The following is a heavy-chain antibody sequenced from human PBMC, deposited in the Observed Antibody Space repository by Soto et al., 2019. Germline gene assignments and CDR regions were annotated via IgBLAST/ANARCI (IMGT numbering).Heavy chain of an antibody. CDR2: ISPSGGDT. V-gene: IGHV3-23*01. D-gene: IGHD2-15*01. CDR3: AKHGCSYPACYPYYYYVDV. CDR1: TFTLSSYG. Sequence: EVPLLESGGGLVQTGGSLRLSCVAYTFTLSSYGMTWVRQAPGKGLEWVSSISPSGGDTYYADSVKGRVTISRDNSKNTLYLQMNSLRADDTAVYYCAKHGCSYPACYPYYYYVDVWGEGATVTVSS. J-gene: IGHJ6*03.